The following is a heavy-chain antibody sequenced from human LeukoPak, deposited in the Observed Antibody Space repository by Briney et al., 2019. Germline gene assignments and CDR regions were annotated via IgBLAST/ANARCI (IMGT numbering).Heavy chain of an antibody. D-gene: IGHD6-25*01. J-gene: IGHJ3*02. V-gene: IGHV3-30*01. CDR1: GFTFSSYT. Sequence: GRSLRLSCAASGFTFSSYTMHWVRQAPGKGLEWVAVISYDGSNKYYADSVKGRFTISRDNSKNTLYLQMNSLRAEDTAVYYCASQRLAAGAFDIWGQGTMDTVSS. CDR3: ASQRLAAGAFDI. CDR2: ISYDGSNK.